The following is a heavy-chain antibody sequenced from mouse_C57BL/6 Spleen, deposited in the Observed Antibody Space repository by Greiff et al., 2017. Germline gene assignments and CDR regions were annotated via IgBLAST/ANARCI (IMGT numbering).Heavy chain of an antibody. CDR2: IDPETGGT. Sequence: VKLQESGAELVRPGASVTLSCKASGYTFTDYEMHWVKQTPVHGLEWIGAIDPETGGTAYNQKFKGKAILTADKSSSTAYMERRSLTSEDSAVYYCTTQTAGYWGQGTTLTVSS. J-gene: IGHJ2*01. CDR1: GYTFTDYE. V-gene: IGHV1-15*01. D-gene: IGHD4-1*01. CDR3: TTQTAGY.